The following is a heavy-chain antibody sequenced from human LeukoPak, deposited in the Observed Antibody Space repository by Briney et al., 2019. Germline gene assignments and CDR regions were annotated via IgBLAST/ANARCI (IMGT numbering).Heavy chain of an antibody. CDR2: INWNGGST. CDR1: GFTFDDYG. CDR3: ARESANYDILTGYYYYYMDV. J-gene: IGHJ6*03. D-gene: IGHD3-9*01. V-gene: IGHV3-20*04. Sequence: GGSLRLSRAASGFTFDDYGMSWVRQAPGKGLEWVSGINWNGGSTGYADSVKGRFTISRDNAKNSLYLQMNSLRAEDTALYYCARESANYDILTGYYYYYMDVWGKGTTVTVSS.